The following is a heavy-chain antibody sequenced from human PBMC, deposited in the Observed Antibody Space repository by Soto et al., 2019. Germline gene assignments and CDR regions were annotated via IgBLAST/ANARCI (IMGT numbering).Heavy chain of an antibody. CDR1: GFTFSSYS. CDR2: ISSSSSYI. D-gene: IGHD6-13*01. V-gene: IGHV3-21*01. Sequence: GGSLRLSCAASGFTFSSYSMNWVRQAPGKGLEWVSSISSSSSYIYYADSVKGRFTISGDNAKNSLYLQMNSLRAEDTAVYYCARDDPIAAAGSVYWGQGTLVTVSS. J-gene: IGHJ4*02. CDR3: ARDDPIAAAGSVY.